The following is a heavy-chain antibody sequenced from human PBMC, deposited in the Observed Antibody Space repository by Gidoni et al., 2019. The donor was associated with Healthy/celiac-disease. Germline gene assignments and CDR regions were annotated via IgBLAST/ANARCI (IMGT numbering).Heavy chain of an antibody. Sequence: EVQLLESGGGLVQPGGSLRLSCAASGFTFSSYAMSWVRQAPGKGLEWVSAISGSGGSTYYADSVKGRFTISRDNSKNTLYLQMNSLRAEDTAVYYCAKVGGELDTLYYYGMDVWGQGTTVTVSS. CDR3: AKVGGELDTLYYYGMDV. CDR2: ISGSGGST. J-gene: IGHJ6*02. D-gene: IGHD1-26*01. V-gene: IGHV3-23*01. CDR1: GFTFSSYA.